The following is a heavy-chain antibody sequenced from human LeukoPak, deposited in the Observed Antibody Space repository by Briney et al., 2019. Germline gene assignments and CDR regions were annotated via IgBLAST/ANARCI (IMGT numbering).Heavy chain of an antibody. D-gene: IGHD6-13*01. J-gene: IGHJ5*02. Sequence: ASVKVSCKASGYTFTSYGISWVRQAPGQGLEWMGWISAYNGNTNYAQKLQGRVTMTTDTSTSTAYMELRSLRSDDTAVYYCARVSSYIAAAGPRWPWGLGTLVTVSS. V-gene: IGHV1-18*01. CDR1: GYTFTSYG. CDR3: ARVSSYIAAAGPRWP. CDR2: ISAYNGNT.